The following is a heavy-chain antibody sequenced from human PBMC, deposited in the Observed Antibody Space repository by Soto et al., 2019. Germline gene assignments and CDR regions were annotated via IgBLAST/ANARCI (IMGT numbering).Heavy chain of an antibody. CDR2: ISGSSGYT. J-gene: IGHJ6*02. Sequence: QEQLVESGGGLVKPGGSLRLSCAASGFTFSDSYMSWVRQAPGKGLEWVAYISGSSGYTGYADSVKGRFTISRDNAKNSLYLQMNGLRAEDTAVYYCAKDRGGYGPPDVWGQGTTVTVSS. D-gene: IGHD3-10*01. V-gene: IGHV3-11*06. CDR3: AKDRGGYGPPDV. CDR1: GFTFSDSY.